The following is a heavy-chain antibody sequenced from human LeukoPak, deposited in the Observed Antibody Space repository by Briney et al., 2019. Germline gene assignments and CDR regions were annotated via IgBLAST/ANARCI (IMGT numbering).Heavy chain of an antibody. V-gene: IGHV4-59*12. Sequence: SETLSLTCTVSGGSTNNYYWSWIRKPPGKGLEWIGYIYYSGTTNYNPSLKSRVTISVDTSKNQFSLKLSSVTAADTAVYYCARGSNWRYYFDYWGQGTLVTVSS. J-gene: IGHJ4*02. CDR2: IYYSGTT. CDR3: ARGSNWRYYFDY. CDR1: GGSTNNYY. D-gene: IGHD1-20*01.